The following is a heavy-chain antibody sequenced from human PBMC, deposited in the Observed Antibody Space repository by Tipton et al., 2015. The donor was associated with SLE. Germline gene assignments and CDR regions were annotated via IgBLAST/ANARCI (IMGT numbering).Heavy chain of an antibody. CDR2: INHSGST. D-gene: IGHD3-22*01. CDR1: GGSFSGYY. J-gene: IGHJ2*01. CDR3: ASRSHYYDSSGYLWYFDL. Sequence: SLTCAVYGGSFSGYYWSWIRQPPGKGLEWIGEINHSGSTNYNPFLKSRVTISVDTSKNQFSLKLSSVTAADTAVYYCASRSHYYDSSGYLWYFDLWGRGTLVTVSS. V-gene: IGHV4-34*01.